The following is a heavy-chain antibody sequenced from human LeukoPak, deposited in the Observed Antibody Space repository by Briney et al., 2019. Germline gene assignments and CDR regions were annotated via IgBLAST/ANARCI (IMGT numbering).Heavy chain of an antibody. J-gene: IGHJ4*02. CDR1: GGSFSGYY. CDR2: INHSGST. V-gene: IGHV4-34*01. D-gene: IGHD1-26*01. CDR3: ARGRELSY. Sequence: PSETLSLTCAVYGGSFSGYYWSWIRQPPGKGLEWIGEINHSGSTNYNPPLKSRVTISVDTSKNQFSLKLSSVTAADTAVYYCARGRELSYWGQGTLVTVSS.